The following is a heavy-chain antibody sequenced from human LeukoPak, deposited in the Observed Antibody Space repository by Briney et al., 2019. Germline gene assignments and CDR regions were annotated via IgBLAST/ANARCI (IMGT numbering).Heavy chain of an antibody. V-gene: IGHV3-30*18. J-gene: IGHJ4*02. D-gene: IGHD2-15*01. CDR2: ISHDGSNN. CDR3: AKVRVGTAHFDY. CDR1: GFTFSNYG. Sequence: GGSLRLSCAASGFTFSNYGMHWVRQAPGKGLEWVVVISHDGSNNNYADSVKGRFTISRGNSKNTLYLQMNSLRPEDTAVYYCAKVRVGTAHFDYWGQGTLVTVSS.